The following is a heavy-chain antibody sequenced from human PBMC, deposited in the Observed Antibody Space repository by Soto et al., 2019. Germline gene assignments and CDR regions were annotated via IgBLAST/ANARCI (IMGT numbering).Heavy chain of an antibody. CDR1: GGSFSGYS. CDR2: INGGGSA. V-gene: IGHV4-34*10. J-gene: IGHJ4*02. CDR3: ARTTSYSSSLIDD. D-gene: IGHD6-6*01. Sequence: SETLSLTCAVHGGSFSGYSWTWIRQSPGKGLEWIGQINGGGSANYHPSLKSRVTMSVDTSKNQFFLKLSSVTAVDTAVYYCARTTSYSSSLIDDWGQGSLVIVSS.